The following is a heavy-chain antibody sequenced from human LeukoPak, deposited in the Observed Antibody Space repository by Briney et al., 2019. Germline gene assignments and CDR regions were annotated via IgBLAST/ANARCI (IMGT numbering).Heavy chain of an antibody. Sequence: GASVKVSCKASGYTFTSYGISWVRQAPGQGLEWMGGIIPMLGTPNYAQKFQGRVTITADKSTSTAYMDLSSLRSEDTAVHYCASGTTDIVVVPATLRNYYFDYWGQGTLVTVSS. CDR2: IIPMLGTP. CDR3: ASGTTDIVVVPATLRNYYFDY. V-gene: IGHV1-69*06. CDR1: GYTFTSYG. D-gene: IGHD2-2*01. J-gene: IGHJ4*02.